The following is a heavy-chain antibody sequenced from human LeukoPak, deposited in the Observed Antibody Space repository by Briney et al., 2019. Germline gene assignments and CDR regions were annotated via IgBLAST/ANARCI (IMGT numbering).Heavy chain of an antibody. CDR1: GGSISSGDYY. D-gene: IGHD6-6*01. Sequence: SETLSLTCTVSGGSISSGDYYWSWIRQPPGKGLEWIGYLSYSGTSNYNPSLKSRLTISIDTSNNQFSLKLTSVTAADTAVYFCARGVNWIDPWGQGTLVTVSS. V-gene: IGHV4-61*08. CDR3: ARGVNWIDP. CDR2: LSYSGTS. J-gene: IGHJ5*02.